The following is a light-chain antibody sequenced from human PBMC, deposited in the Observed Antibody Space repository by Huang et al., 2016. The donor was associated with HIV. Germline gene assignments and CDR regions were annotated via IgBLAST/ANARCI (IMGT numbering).Light chain of an antibody. Sequence: ETVMTQSPGTLSVSLGERATLSCRASQSVSTNVAWYQQKPGQGPRLLIYGASTRATGFPARFSGSGSGTEFTLTISSLQSEDSAVYYCQQYKNWPPWTFGQGTKVEIK. CDR3: QQYKNWPPWT. CDR2: GAS. J-gene: IGKJ1*01. CDR1: QSVSTN. V-gene: IGKV3-15*01.